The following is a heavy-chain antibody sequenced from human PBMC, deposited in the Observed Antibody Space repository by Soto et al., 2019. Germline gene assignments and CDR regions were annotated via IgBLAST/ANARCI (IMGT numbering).Heavy chain of an antibody. CDR2: IYPGDSDT. J-gene: IGHJ6*02. CDR1: GYSFTSYW. CDR3: ARQGSNGGYVYFAMDV. D-gene: IGHD3-16*01. Sequence: GESLKISCKGSGYSFTSYWIGWVRQMPGKGLEWMGIIYPGDSDTRYSPSFQGQVTMSVDKSISTAYLQWSSLKASDSDTCYCARQGSNGGYVYFAMDVWGQGTTVTVCS. V-gene: IGHV5-51*01.